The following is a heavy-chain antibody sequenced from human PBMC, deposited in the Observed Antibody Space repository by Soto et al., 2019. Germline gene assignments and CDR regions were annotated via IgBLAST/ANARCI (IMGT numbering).Heavy chain of an antibody. V-gene: IGHV1-69*06. CDR2: IIPIFGTA. D-gene: IGHD4-17*01. CDR1: GVTFSSYA. J-gene: IGHJ4*02. Sequence: SVKVSCKASGVTFSSYAISWVRQAPGQGLEWMGGIIPIFGTANYAQKFQGRVTITADKSTSTAYMELSSLRSEDTAVYYCATMTTVTTALDYWGQGTLVTVSS. CDR3: ATMTTVTTALDY.